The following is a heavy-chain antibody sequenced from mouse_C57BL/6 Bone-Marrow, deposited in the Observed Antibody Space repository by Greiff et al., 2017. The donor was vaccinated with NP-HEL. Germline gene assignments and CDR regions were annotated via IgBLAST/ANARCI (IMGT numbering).Heavy chain of an antibody. Sequence: VKLMESGAELMKPGASVKLSCKATGYTFTGYWIEWVKQRPGHGLEWIGEILPGSGSTNYNEKFKGKATFTADTSSNTAYMQLSSLTTEDSAIYYCARATYYCRRRSFYWYFDDWGTGTTVTVSS. V-gene: IGHV1-9*01. CDR2: ILPGSGST. D-gene: IGHD1-1*01. CDR1: GYTFTGYW. J-gene: IGHJ1*03. CDR3: ARATYYCRRRSFYWYFDD.